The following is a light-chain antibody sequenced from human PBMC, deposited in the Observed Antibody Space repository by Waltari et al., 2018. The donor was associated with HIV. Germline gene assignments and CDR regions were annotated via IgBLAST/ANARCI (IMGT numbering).Light chain of an antibody. Sequence: DIQMTQSPSTLSASVRDRVTITCLASQNINSWLAWYQQKPGKAPKLLIYKASSLESGVPSRFSGSRSGTEFTLTISSLQPDDFATYYCQQYNTFSTFGQGTKVEIK. V-gene: IGKV1-5*03. CDR2: KAS. J-gene: IGKJ1*01. CDR3: QQYNTFST. CDR1: QNINSW.